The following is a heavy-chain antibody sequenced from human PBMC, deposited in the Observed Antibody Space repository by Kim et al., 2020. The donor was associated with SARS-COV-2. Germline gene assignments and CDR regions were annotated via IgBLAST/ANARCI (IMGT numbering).Heavy chain of an antibody. CDR2: ISSSSSTI. J-gene: IGHJ5*02. CDR3: ASAPITMVPRNWFDP. CDR1: GFTFSSYS. V-gene: IGHV3-48*02. D-gene: IGHD3-10*01. Sequence: GGSLRLSCAASGFTFSSYSMNWVRQAPGKGLEWVSYISSSSSTIYYADSVKGRFTISRDNAKNSLYLQMNSLRDEDTAVYYCASAPITMVPRNWFDPWGQGTLVTVSS.